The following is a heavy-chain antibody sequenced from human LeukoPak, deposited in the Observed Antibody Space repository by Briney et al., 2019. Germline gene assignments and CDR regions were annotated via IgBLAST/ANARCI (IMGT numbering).Heavy chain of an antibody. J-gene: IGHJ6*03. CDR2: ISWDGGST. CDR3: AKGGPRYYYYYYMDV. CDR1: GFTFDGYA. Sequence: GGSLRLSCAASGFTFDGYAMHWVRQAPGKGLEWVSLISWDGGSTYYADSVKGRFTISRDNSKNSLYLQMNSLRAEDTALYYCAKGGPRYYYYYYMDVWGKGTTVTVSS. D-gene: IGHD3-10*01. V-gene: IGHV3-43D*03.